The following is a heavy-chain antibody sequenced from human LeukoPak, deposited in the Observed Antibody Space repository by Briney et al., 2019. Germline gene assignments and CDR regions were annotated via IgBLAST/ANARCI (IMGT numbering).Heavy chain of an antibody. CDR1: GFTFSSYS. CDR3: ARVTSGSSYRPFDY. Sequence: GGSLRLSCAASGFTFSSYSMNWVRQAPGKGLEWVSAISSSSRHIYYADSVKGRFTISRDSAKNSLYLQMNSLRAEDTAVYYCARVTSGSSYRPFDYWGQGTLVTVSS. V-gene: IGHV3-21*01. J-gene: IGHJ4*02. CDR2: ISSSSRHI. D-gene: IGHD3-10*01.